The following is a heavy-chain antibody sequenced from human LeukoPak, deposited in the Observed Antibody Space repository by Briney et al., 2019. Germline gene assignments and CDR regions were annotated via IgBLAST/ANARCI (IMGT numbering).Heavy chain of an antibody. CDR1: GFTFSDYY. D-gene: IGHD4-11*01. J-gene: IGHJ3*02. CDR2: SRCRGNRNTT. CDR3: CRGGPRDYDAFDI. Sequence: GGSLRLSCAASGFTFSDYYMDWVRQAPGKGLEGVGRSRCRGNRNTTAYAASVKGRFTISRDDSANSLSLQMNSRKSDGTDVYYCCRGGPRDYDAFDIWGQGTMLTVSA. V-gene: IGHV3-72*01.